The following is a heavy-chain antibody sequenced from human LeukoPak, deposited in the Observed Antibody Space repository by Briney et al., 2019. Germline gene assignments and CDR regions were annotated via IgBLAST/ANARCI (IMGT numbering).Heavy chain of an antibody. V-gene: IGHV3-33*01. CDR3: ARAPQTYYDFWSGYLYFDY. Sequence: PGGSLRLSCAASGFTFSSYGMHWVRQAPGKGLEWVAVIWYDGSNKYYADSVKGRFTISRDNSKNTLYLQMGSLRAEDMAVYYCARAPQTYYDFWSGYLYFDYWGQGTLVTVPS. CDR1: GFTFSSYG. D-gene: IGHD3-3*01. CDR2: IWYDGSNK. J-gene: IGHJ4*02.